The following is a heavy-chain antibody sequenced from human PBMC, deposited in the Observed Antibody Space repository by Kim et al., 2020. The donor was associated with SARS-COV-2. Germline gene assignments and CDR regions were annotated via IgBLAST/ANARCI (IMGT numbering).Heavy chain of an antibody. CDR1: GFTFGGYA. CDR3: TRGPAAISFQH. V-gene: IGHV3-49*04. CDR2: ISSKASGWTT. D-gene: IGHD2-2*01. J-gene: IGHJ1*01. Sequence: GGSLRLSCTASGFTFGGYAMSWVRQAPGKGLEWVGVISSKASGWTTEYAAAWKGRSTTYRNDSKNIAYLHMNSLETEDTAVDYCTRGPAAISFQHWGQGTGVTVST.